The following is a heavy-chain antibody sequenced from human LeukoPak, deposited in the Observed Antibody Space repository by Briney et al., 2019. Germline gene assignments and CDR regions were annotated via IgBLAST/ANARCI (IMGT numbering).Heavy chain of an antibody. Sequence: GGSLRLSCAASGFTFSSYWMNWVRQAPGTGLEWVANINQDGSTKYYLDSVKGRFTISRDNAKNSLYLQMNSLRAEETAVYYCARGLTTTPNSFDPWGQGTLVTVSP. CDR2: INQDGSTK. J-gene: IGHJ5*02. D-gene: IGHD4-17*01. V-gene: IGHV3-7*01. CDR1: GFTFSSYW. CDR3: ARGLTTTPNSFDP.